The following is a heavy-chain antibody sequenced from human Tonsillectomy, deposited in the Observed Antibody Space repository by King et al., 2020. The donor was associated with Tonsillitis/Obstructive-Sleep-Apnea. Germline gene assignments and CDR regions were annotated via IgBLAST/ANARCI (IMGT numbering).Heavy chain of an antibody. Sequence: VQLQESGPGLVKPSETLSLTCSVSGGSISSSGYYWGWIRQPPGKGLEWIGSLYHGGTTYQNPSLKSRVTISVDTSKNQFSLRLNSVSAADTAVYYCARQGIVDYGFLHYFDYWGQGTLVTVSS. J-gene: IGHJ4*02. CDR3: ARQGIVDYGFLHYFDY. CDR1: GGSISSSGYY. D-gene: IGHD4-17*01. V-gene: IGHV4-39*01. CDR2: LYHGGTT.